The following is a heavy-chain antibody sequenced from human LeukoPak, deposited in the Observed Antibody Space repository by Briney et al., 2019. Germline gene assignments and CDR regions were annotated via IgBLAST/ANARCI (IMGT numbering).Heavy chain of an antibody. V-gene: IGHV2-70*04. CDR3: ARIPMTLNAFDI. CDR1: GFSLSTSGMR. CDR2: IDWDDDK. D-gene: IGHD2-21*02. J-gene: IGHJ3*02. Sequence: SGPTLVNPTPTLTLTCTFSGFSLSTSGMRVSWIRQPPGKALEWLARIDWDDDKFYSTSLKTRLTISKDTSKNQVVLTMTNMDPVDTATYYCARIPMTLNAFDIWGQGTMVTVSS.